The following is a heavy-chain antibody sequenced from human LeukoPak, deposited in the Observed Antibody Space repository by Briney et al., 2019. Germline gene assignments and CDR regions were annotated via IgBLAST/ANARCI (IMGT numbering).Heavy chain of an antibody. CDR2: IYYSGST. Sequence: SETLSLTCGVSGGSIRSTNWWSWVRQPPGQGLEWIGYIYYSGSTNYNPSLKSRVTISVDTSKNQFSLKLNSVTAADTAVYYCARDPSSSSEPYYSDYWGQGTLVTVSS. J-gene: IGHJ4*02. V-gene: IGHV4-4*02. CDR1: GGSIRSTNW. CDR3: ARDPSSSSEPYYSDY. D-gene: IGHD6-6*01.